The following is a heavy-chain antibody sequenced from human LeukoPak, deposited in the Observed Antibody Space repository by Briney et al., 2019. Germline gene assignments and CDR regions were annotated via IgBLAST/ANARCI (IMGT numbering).Heavy chain of an antibody. Sequence: SVKVSCKASGGTFSSYAISWVRQAPGQGLEWMGGIIPIFGTANYAQKFQGRVTITTDESTSTAYMELSSLRSEDTAVYYCARGPLGAAPYYYYYYMDVWGKGTTVTVSS. CDR3: ARGPLGAAPYYYYYYMDV. CDR1: GGTFSSYA. J-gene: IGHJ6*03. V-gene: IGHV1-69*05. D-gene: IGHD6-13*01. CDR2: IIPIFGTA.